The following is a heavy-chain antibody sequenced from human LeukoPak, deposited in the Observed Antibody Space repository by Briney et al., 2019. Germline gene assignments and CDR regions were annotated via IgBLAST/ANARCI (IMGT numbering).Heavy chain of an antibody. CDR3: ARDHVLRFLEGYFDY. D-gene: IGHD3-3*01. CDR2: ISYDGSNK. J-gene: IGHJ4*02. CDR1: GFTFSSYA. V-gene: IGHV3-30-3*01. Sequence: QSGGSLRLSCAASGFTFSSYAMHWVRQAPGKGLEWVAVISYDGSNKYYADSVKGRFTISRDNSKNTLYLQMNSLRAEDTAVYYCARDHVLRFLEGYFDYWGQGTLVTVSS.